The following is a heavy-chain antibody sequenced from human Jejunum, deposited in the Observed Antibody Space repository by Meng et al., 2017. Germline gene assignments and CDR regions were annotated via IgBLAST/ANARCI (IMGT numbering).Heavy chain of an antibody. D-gene: IGHD6-19*01. CDR3: ARGEYSSGWTAAGGYFDY. CDR2: INPNSGGT. V-gene: IGHV1-2*02. J-gene: IGHJ4*02. CDR1: GYTFTGYY. Sequence: ASVKVSCKASGYTFTGYYMHWVRQAPGQGLEWMGWINPNSGGTNYAQKFQGGVTMSRDTSLSTAYMELSRLRSDDTAVYYCARGEYSSGWTAAGGYFDYWGQGTLVTVSS.